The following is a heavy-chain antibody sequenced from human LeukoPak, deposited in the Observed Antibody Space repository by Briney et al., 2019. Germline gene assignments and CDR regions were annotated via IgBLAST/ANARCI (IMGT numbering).Heavy chain of an antibody. V-gene: IGHV1-18*04. CDR3: ASSSITMVREVPLGMDV. D-gene: IGHD3-10*01. J-gene: IGHJ6*04. Sequence: ASVKVSCKASGYTFTSYGISWVRQAPGQGHEWMGWISAYNGNTNYAQKLQGRVTMTTDTSTSTAYMELRSLRSDDTAVYYCASSSITMVREVPLGMDVWGKGTTVTVSS. CDR2: ISAYNGNT. CDR1: GYTFTSYG.